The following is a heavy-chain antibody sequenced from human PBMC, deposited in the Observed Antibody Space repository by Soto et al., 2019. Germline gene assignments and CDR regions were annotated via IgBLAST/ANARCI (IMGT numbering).Heavy chain of an antibody. D-gene: IGHD3-3*01. CDR1: GGSISSGNFS. V-gene: IGHV4-30-2*01. J-gene: IGHJ2*01. CDR3: ARVKVGDLFRFNWFFDL. Sequence: PSETLSLTCTVSGGSISSGNFSWTWIRQPPGKGLEWIDYIFHTGSTFYNSSLKPRVSISVYRSKNQFSLKLKSVTETDTAVYYCARVKVGDLFRFNWFFDLWGRGTLVTVSS. CDR2: IFHTGST.